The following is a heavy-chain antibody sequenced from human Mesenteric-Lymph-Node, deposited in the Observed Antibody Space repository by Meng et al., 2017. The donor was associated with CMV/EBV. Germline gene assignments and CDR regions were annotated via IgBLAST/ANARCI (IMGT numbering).Heavy chain of an antibody. Sequence: GGSLRLSCTASGFTFGDYAMSWVRQAPGKGLEWVGFIRSKAYGGTTEYAASVKGRFTISRDDSKSIAYLQMNSLKTEDTAVYYCTRDPLANYDFWSGYYSEPYAFDIWGQGTMVTVSS. J-gene: IGHJ3*02. CDR1: GFTFGDYA. CDR2: IRSKAYGGTT. V-gene: IGHV3-49*04. CDR3: TRDPLANYDFWSGYYSEPYAFDI. D-gene: IGHD3-3*01.